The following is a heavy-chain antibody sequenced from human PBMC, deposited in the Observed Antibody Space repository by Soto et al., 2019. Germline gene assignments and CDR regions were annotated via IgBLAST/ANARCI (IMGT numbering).Heavy chain of an antibody. V-gene: IGHV3-30-3*01. CDR3: ARDSNGSGSYYFYYYYGMDV. CDR1: GFTFSSYA. D-gene: IGHD3-10*01. J-gene: IGHJ6*02. CDR2: ISYDGSNK. Sequence: SLRLSCAASGFTFSSYAMHWVRQAPGKGLEWVAVISYDGSNKYYADSVEGRFTISRDNSKNTLYLQMNSLRAEDTAVYYCARDSNGSGSYYFYYYYGMDVWGQGTTVTVSS.